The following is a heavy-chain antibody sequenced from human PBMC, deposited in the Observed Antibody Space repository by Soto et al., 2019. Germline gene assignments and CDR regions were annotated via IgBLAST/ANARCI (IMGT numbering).Heavy chain of an antibody. Sequence: ASVKVSCKASGYTFTGYYMHWVRQAPGQGLEWMGWINPNSGGTNYAQKFQGRVTMTRDTSISTAYMELSRLRSDDTAVYYCARDYDFWSGYYIPTTSPGYFDYWGQGTLVTVSS. CDR3: ARDYDFWSGYYIPTTSPGYFDY. CDR1: GYTFTGYY. D-gene: IGHD3-3*01. V-gene: IGHV1-2*02. CDR2: INPNSGGT. J-gene: IGHJ4*02.